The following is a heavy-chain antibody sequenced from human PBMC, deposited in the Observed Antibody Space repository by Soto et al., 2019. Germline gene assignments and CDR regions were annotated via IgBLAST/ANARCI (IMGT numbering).Heavy chain of an antibody. V-gene: IGHV4-39*01. CDR3: ARWGSTYYDILTGYAFDY. CDR1: GGSISSSSYY. Sequence: PSETLSLTCTVSGGSISSSSYYLGWIRQPPGKGLEWIGSIYYSGSTYYNPSLKSRVTISVDTSKNQFSLKLSSVTAADTAVYYCARWGSTYYDILTGYAFDYWGQGTLVTVSS. CDR2: IYYSGST. D-gene: IGHD3-9*01. J-gene: IGHJ4*02.